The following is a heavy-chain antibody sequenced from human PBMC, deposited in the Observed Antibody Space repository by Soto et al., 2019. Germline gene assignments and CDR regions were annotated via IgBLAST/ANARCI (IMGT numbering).Heavy chain of an antibody. Sequence: QVQLQQWGAGLLKPSETLSLTCAVYGGSFSGYYWSWIRQPPGKGLEWIGEINHSGSTNYNPSLQSRVTISVDTSKNQFSLKLSSVTAADTAVYYCARGRLNYDYVWGSYRTACFDYWGQGTLVTVSS. CDR2: INHSGST. CDR3: ARGRLNYDYVWGSYRTACFDY. V-gene: IGHV4-34*01. J-gene: IGHJ4*02. CDR1: GGSFSGYY. D-gene: IGHD3-16*02.